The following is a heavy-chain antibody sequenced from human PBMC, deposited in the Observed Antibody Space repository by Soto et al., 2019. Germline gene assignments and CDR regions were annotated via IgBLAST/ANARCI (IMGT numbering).Heavy chain of an antibody. D-gene: IGHD6-19*01. CDR3: ARVHSSGWYADY. V-gene: IGHV4-59*12. CDR2: VDHTGST. CDR1: GGSISSYY. J-gene: IGHJ4*02. Sequence: PSETLSLTCTVSGGSISSYYWSWIRQPPGKGLEWIGEVDHTGSTNYNPSLTSRVTISVDRSKNQFSLKLSSVTAADTAVYYSARVHSSGWYADYWGRGTLVTVSS.